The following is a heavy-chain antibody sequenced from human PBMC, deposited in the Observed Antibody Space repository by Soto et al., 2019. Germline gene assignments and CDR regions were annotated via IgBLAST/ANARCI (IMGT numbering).Heavy chain of an antibody. CDR3: ARGEQYSGRIFDY. J-gene: IGHJ4*01. D-gene: IGHD1-26*01. V-gene: IGHV6-1*01. CDR2: TYYRSKWYY. Sequence: QTLSLTCAITVDSVSSNSAGWSWVRQSPSRGLEWLGRTYYRSKWYYEYAVSVRGRITINPDTSKNKYSLQLNSVTPEDTAVYFCARGEQYSGRIFDYWGQGPLVTGSS. CDR1: VDSVSSNSAG.